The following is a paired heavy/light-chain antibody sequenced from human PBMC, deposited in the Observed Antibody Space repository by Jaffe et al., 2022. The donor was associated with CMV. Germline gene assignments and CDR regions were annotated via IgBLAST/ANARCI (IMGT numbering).Light chain of an antibody. J-gene: IGKJ4*01. CDR3: QQYGSSRGLT. Sequence: EIVLTQSPGTLSLSPGERATLSCRASQSVSSSYLAWYQQKPGQAPRLLIYGASSRATGIPDRFSGSGSGTDFTLTISRLEPEDFAVYYCQQYGSSRGLTFGGGTKVEIK. V-gene: IGKV3-20*01. CDR1: QSVSSSY. CDR2: GAS.
Heavy chain of an antibody. CDR3: ARVGGPYCSSTSCYTPNYYYYYGMDV. J-gene: IGHJ6*02. CDR1: GGTFSSYA. Sequence: QVQLVQSGAEVKKPGSSVKVSCKASGGTFSSYAISWVRQAPGQGLEWMGGIIPIFGTANYAQKFQGRVTITADESTSTAYMELSSLRSEDTAVYYCARVGGPYCSSTSCYTPNYYYYYGMDVWGQGTTVTVSS. D-gene: IGHD2-2*02. V-gene: IGHV1-69*01. CDR2: IIPIFGTA.